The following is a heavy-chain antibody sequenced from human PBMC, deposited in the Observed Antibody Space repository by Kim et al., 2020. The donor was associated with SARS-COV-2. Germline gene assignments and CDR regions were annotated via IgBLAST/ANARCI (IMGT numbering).Heavy chain of an antibody. CDR1: GFTFEDYA. CDR3: AKIKYSSGWYADY. Sequence: GGSLRLSCAASGFTFEDYAMHWVRQAPGKGLEWVSGISWNSGTMDYADSVKGRFTISRDNAKNSLYLQMNSLRAEDTALYDCAKIKYSSGWYADYWGQGTLVTVSS. V-gene: IGHV3-9*01. CDR2: ISWNSGTM. J-gene: IGHJ4*02. D-gene: IGHD6-19*01.